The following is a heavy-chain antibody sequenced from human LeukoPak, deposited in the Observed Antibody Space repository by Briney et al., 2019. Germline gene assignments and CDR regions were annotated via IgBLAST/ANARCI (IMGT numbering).Heavy chain of an antibody. D-gene: IGHD6-13*01. CDR1: GGSISSYY. CDR3: ARVGIAAVLALDV. CDR2: IYYSGST. Sequence: SETLSLTCTVSGGSISSYYWSWIRQPPGKGLGWIGYIYYSGSTNYNPSLKSRVTISVDTSKNQFSLKLSSVTAADTAVYYCARVGIAAVLALDVWGQGTTVTVSS. V-gene: IGHV4-59*01. J-gene: IGHJ6*02.